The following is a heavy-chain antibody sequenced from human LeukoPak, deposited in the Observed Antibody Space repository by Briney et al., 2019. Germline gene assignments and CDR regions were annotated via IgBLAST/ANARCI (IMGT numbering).Heavy chain of an antibody. V-gene: IGHV3-20*04. CDR1: GFTFSTYA. J-gene: IGHJ5*02. Sequence: PGGSLRLSCAASGFTFSTYAMSWVRQAPGKGLEWVSGINWNGGSTGYADSVKGRFTISRDNAKNSLYLQMNSLRAEDTALYYCARGGRYSSSWIDNWFDPWGQGTLVTVSS. CDR3: ARGGRYSSSWIDNWFDP. D-gene: IGHD6-13*01. CDR2: INWNGGST.